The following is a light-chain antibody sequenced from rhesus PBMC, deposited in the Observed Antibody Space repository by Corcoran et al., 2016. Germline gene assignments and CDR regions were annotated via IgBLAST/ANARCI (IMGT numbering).Light chain of an antibody. CDR1: QAISSW. J-gene: IGKJ1*01. Sequence: DIQMTQSPSSLSASVGDKVTITCRASQAISSWLAWYQQKPGKAPKLLIYAASSLHSGVPERFSGSGSGTEYSLTISGLQPEDFAIYDCQQGSHTPWTFGQGTRVEIK. CDR3: QQGSHTPWT. CDR2: AAS. V-gene: IGKV1-18*01.